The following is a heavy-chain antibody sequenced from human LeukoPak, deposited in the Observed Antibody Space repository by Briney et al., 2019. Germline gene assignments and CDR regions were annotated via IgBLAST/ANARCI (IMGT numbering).Heavy chain of an antibody. CDR2: ISVFYGHT. V-gene: IGHV1-18*01. D-gene: IGHD6-13*01. CDR3: VREVSAANAGYMDV. Sequence: GASVKVSCKASGYTFTNYAMNWVRQAPGQGLEWMGWISVFYGHTNYSQNFQGRLTMTTHTSTSTAYLELRSLRSDDTAVYYCVREVSAANAGYMDVWGTGTTVTVSS. CDR1: GYTFTNYA. J-gene: IGHJ6*03.